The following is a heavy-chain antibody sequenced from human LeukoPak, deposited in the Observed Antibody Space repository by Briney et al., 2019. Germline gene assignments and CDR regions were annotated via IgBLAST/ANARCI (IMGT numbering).Heavy chain of an antibody. V-gene: IGHV4-4*09. CDR1: GVSMNNNY. CDR2: MSFSGSA. CDR3: ARGDDLLTGSYDWFNP. D-gene: IGHD3-9*01. J-gene: IGHJ5*02. Sequence: PSETLPLTCAVSGVSMNNNYWARIRQSPGGKLEWIGYMSFSGSATYNPSLNSRVSISVDSSKNQFSLDLTSLTAADTAVYYCARGDDLLTGSYDWFNPWGQGTLVIVSS.